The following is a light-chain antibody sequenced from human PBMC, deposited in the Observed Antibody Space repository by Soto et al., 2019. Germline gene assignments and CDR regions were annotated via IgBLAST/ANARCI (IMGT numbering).Light chain of an antibody. CDR3: QQYNNWPPWT. V-gene: IGKV3-20*01. Sequence: EIVMTQSPGTLSLSPGERATISCRASQVIGSRYLAWYHQKSGQAPRLLIYGTSSRATGIPDRFSGSGSGTDFTLTISRLEPEDFAVYYCQQYNNWPPWTFGQGTKVEIK. J-gene: IGKJ1*01. CDR2: GTS. CDR1: QVIGSRY.